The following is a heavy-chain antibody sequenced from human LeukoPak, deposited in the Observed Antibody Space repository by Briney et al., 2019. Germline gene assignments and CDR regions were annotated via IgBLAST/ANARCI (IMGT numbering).Heavy chain of an antibody. D-gene: IGHD3-16*01. CDR2: IYPHDSDT. J-gene: IGHJ5*02. CDR3: ARGGNWLDP. CDR1: GYSFTNYW. Sequence: GESLKISCKGSGYSFTNYWIGWVRQMPGKGLEWMGSIYPHDSDTTYSPSFLGRVTISADKSITSVYLQGSSLEASDTAMYYCARGGNWLDPWGQGTLVTVSS. V-gene: IGHV5-51*01.